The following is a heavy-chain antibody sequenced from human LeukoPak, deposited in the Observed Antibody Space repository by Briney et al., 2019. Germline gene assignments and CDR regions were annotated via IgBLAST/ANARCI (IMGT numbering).Heavy chain of an antibody. CDR3: ASVYYCGLY. Sequence: ASVTETFKASGYTFSGYHIHWVRQAPGQGLEWMGWINPNSGGADYVQRYYARVTMIRDTTISTAYMELSRLTSDDTAIYYCASVYYCGLYWGQGTLVTVSS. CDR1: GYTFSGYH. V-gene: IGHV1-2*02. J-gene: IGHJ4*02. CDR2: INPNSGGA. D-gene: IGHD3-10*01.